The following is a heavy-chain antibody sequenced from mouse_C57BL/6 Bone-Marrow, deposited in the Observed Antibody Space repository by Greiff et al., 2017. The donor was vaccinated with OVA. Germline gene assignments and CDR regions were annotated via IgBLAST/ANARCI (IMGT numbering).Heavy chain of an antibody. Sequence: EVKLVESGGGLVQPGGSMKLSCVASGFTFSNYWMNWVRQSPEKGLEWVAQIRLKSDNYATHYAESVKGRFTISRDDSKSSVYLQMNNLRAEDTGIYYCTVDYGSSYLWYFDVWGTGTTVTVSS. CDR2: IRLKSDNYAT. CDR3: TVDYGSSYLWYFDV. CDR1: GFTFSNYW. V-gene: IGHV6-3*01. D-gene: IGHD1-1*01. J-gene: IGHJ1*03.